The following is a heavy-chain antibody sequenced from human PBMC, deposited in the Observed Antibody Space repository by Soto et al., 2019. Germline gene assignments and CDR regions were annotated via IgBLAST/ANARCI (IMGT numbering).Heavy chain of an antibody. CDR3: ARVPYP. J-gene: IGHJ5*02. V-gene: IGHV4-59*12. Sequence: PSETLPHTCPFSGGSIRGYSWSWIRQPPGKGLEWIGYMYNSVSTDYNPSLKSRVTISVDRSKNQFSLKLSSVTAADTAVYYCARVPYPWGQGTLVTVSS. CDR1: GGSIRGYS. CDR2: MYNSVST.